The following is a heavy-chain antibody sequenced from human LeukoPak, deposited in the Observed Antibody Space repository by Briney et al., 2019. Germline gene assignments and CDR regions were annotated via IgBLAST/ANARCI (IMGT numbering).Heavy chain of an antibody. D-gene: IGHD2-21*02. J-gene: IGHJ4*02. CDR1: GFNFAKHA. Sequence: GGSLRLSCAASGFNFAKHAMSWVRQTPGKGLEWVSAISGGGDITYYADSVTGRFTISRDNSKDTLFLQMHSLRPGDTAVYYCVREDTPATANYWGQGTLVTISS. CDR3: VREDTPATANY. CDR2: ISGGGDIT. V-gene: IGHV3-23*01.